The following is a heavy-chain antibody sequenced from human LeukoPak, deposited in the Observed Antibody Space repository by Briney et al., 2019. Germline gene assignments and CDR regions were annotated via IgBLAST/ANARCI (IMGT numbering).Heavy chain of an antibody. J-gene: IGHJ4*02. CDR1: GFTFSSYA. CDR3: ARDRWDSDRGLSLGYYFDY. D-gene: IGHD1-14*01. CDR2: ISYDGSNK. V-gene: IGHV3-30-3*01. Sequence: GGSLRLSCAASGFTFSSYAMHWVRQAPGKGLKWVAVISYDGSNKYYADSVKGRFTISRDNSKNTLYLQMNSLRAEDTAVYYCARDRWDSDRGLSLGYYFDYWGQGTLVTVSS.